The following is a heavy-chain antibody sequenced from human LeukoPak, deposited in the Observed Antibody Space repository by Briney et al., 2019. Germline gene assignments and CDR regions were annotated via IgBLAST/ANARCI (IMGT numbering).Heavy chain of an antibody. CDR3: ARDGCSGGSCYSMDWFDP. V-gene: IGHV3-21*01. CDR2: ISSSSSYI. Sequence: GGSLRLSCAASGFTFSSYSMNWVRQAPGTGLEWVSSISSSSSYIYYADSVKGRLTISRDNAKNSLYLQMNSLRAEDTAVYYCARDGCSGGSCYSMDWFDPWGQGTLVTVSS. CDR1: GFTFSSYS. D-gene: IGHD2-15*01. J-gene: IGHJ5*02.